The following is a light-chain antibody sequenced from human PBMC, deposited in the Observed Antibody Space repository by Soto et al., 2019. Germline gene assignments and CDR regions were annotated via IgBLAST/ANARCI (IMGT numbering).Light chain of an antibody. V-gene: IGKV1-33*01. CDR3: QQNYSVFT. J-gene: IGKJ5*01. Sequence: IQITHSPSSLSASVGDRVTITCQASQGITNSLNCYQQKPATAPNLLIDVATNLETGVPSRFSGSGSETDFTITISSLQDDDIGYYFWQQNYSVFTFGQGTRLEIK. CDR1: QGITNS. CDR2: VAT.